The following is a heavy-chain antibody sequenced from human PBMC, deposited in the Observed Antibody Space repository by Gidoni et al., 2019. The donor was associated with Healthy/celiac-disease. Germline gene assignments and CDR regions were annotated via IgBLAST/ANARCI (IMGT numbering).Heavy chain of an antibody. Sequence: QVHLQESGTGLVKPSETLSRACTVSAGSISRHYWSCIRPPPGQGLEWRGYIYYSGSTNSNPSLKSRVTISVDTSKNQFSLKLSSVTAADTAVYYCARAITAYCGGDCYPGWFDLWGRGTLVTVSS. D-gene: IGHD2-21*02. CDR3: ARAITAYCGGDCYPGWFDL. CDR2: IYYSGST. CDR1: AGSISRHY. V-gene: IGHV4-59*11. J-gene: IGHJ2*01.